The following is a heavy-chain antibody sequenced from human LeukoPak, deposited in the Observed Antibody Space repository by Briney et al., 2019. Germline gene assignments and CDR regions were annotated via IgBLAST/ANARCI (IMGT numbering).Heavy chain of an antibody. CDR3: APRGRGSEIDY. J-gene: IGHJ4*02. V-gene: IGHV3-48*04. CDR2: ISSSSSTI. D-gene: IGHD3-10*01. Sequence: GGSLRLSCAASGFTFSSYSMNWVRQAPGKRLEWVSYISSSSSTIYYADSVKGRFTISRDNAKNSLYLQMNSLRAEDTAVYYCAPRGRGSEIDYWGQGTLVTVSS. CDR1: GFTFSSYS.